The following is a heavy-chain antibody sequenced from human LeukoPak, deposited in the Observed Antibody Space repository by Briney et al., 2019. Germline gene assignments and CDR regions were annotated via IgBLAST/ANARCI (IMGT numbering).Heavy chain of an antibody. Sequence: SETLSLTCTVSGGSISSGDYYWSWIRQPPGKGLEWIGYIYYSGSTYYNPSLKSRVTISVDTSKNQFSLKLSSVTAADTAVYYCASSPYYDSRPWWFDPWGQGTLVTVSS. V-gene: IGHV4-30-4*01. CDR2: IYYSGST. J-gene: IGHJ5*02. CDR3: ASSPYYDSRPWWFDP. CDR1: GGSISSGDYY. D-gene: IGHD3-22*01.